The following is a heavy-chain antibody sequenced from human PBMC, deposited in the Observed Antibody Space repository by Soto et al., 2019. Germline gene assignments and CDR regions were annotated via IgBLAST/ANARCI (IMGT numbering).Heavy chain of an antibody. CDR3: ARGTRSGGSSLFDD. J-gene: IGHJ4*02. V-gene: IGHV4-61*01. D-gene: IGHD2-15*01. Sequence: QVQLQESGPGLVKPSETLSLTCTVSGGSVSSGSYYWSWIRQPPGKGLEWIGYIYYSGSTNYNPSLKSRVTISVDTSKNQFSLKLSSVTAADTAVYYCARGTRSGGSSLFDDWGQGTLVTVSS. CDR1: GGSVSSGSYY. CDR2: IYYSGST.